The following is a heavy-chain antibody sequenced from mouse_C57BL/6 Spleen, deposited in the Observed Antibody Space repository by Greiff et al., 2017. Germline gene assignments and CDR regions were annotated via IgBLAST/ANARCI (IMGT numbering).Heavy chain of an antibody. CDR2: ISGGGGNT. CDR1: GFTFSSYT. Sequence: EVMLVESGGGLVKPGGSLKLSCAASGFTFSSYTMSWVRQTPEKRLEWVATISGGGGNTYYPDSVKGRFTISRDNAKNTLYLQMSSLRSEDTALYYCARLLLRTGYFDVWGTGTTVTVSS. V-gene: IGHV5-9*01. CDR3: ARLLLRTGYFDV. D-gene: IGHD1-1*01. J-gene: IGHJ1*03.